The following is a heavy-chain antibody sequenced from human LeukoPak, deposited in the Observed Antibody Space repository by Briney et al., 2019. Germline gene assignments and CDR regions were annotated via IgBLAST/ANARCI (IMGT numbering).Heavy chain of an antibody. CDR3: AREGVTMVRGTFDY. Sequence: KTGGSLRLSCAASGFTFSSYSMNWVRQAPGKGLEWVSSISSSSSYIYYADSVKGRFTISRDNAKNSLYLQMNSLRAEDTAVYYCAREGVTMVRGTFDYWGQGTLVTVSS. V-gene: IGHV3-21*01. D-gene: IGHD3-10*01. CDR2: ISSSSSYI. CDR1: GFTFSSYS. J-gene: IGHJ4*02.